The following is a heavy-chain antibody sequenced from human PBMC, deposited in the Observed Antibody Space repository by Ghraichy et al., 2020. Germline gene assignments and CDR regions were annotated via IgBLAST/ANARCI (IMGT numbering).Heavy chain of an antibody. J-gene: IGHJ4*02. Sequence: GGSLRLSCAASGFPFSSYAMSWVRQAPGKGLEWVSAISGSGGSTYYADSVKGRFTISRDNSKNTLYLQMNSLRAEDTAVYYCAKDGSSNNYYFDYWGQGTLVTVSS. D-gene: IGHD1-20*01. V-gene: IGHV3-23*01. CDR1: GFPFSSYA. CDR2: ISGSGGST. CDR3: AKDGSSNNYYFDY.